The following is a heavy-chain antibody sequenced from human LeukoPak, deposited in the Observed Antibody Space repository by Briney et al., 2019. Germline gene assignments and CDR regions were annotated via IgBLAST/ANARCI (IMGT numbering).Heavy chain of an antibody. CDR2: IYTSGST. Sequence: SETLSLTCTVSGGSISSYYWSWIRQPAGKGLEWIGRIYTSGSTNHNPSLKSRVTMSVDTSKNQFSLKLSSVTAADTAVYYCARLLYYYGSGSLGWFDPWGQGTLVTVSS. CDR3: ARLLYYYGSGSLGWFDP. CDR1: GGSISSYY. V-gene: IGHV4-4*07. D-gene: IGHD3-10*01. J-gene: IGHJ5*02.